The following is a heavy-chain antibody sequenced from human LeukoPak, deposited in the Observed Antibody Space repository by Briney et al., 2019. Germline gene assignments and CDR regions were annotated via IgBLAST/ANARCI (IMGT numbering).Heavy chain of an antibody. CDR2: IYPGDSDT. Sequence: GESPKISCKGSGYSFTSYWIGWVRQMPGKGLEWMGIIYPGDSDTRYSPSFQGQVTISADKSISTAYLQWSSLKASDTAMYYCARGYGDFRYYYYYYMDVWGKGTTVTVSS. V-gene: IGHV5-51*01. D-gene: IGHD4-17*01. CDR1: GYSFTSYW. CDR3: ARGYGDFRYYYYYYMDV. J-gene: IGHJ6*03.